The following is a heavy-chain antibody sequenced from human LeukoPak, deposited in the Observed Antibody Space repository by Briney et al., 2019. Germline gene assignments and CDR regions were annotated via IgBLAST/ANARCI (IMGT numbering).Heavy chain of an antibody. Sequence: GGSLRLSCAASGFTFSSYEMNWVRQAPGKGLEWVSYISSSGSTIYYADSVKGRFTISRDNAKNSLYLQMNSLRAEDTAVYYCARDKPLYCSGASCYFYGMDVSGQGTTVTVSS. D-gene: IGHD2-15*01. CDR1: GFTFSSYE. CDR3: ARDKPLYCSGASCYFYGMDV. V-gene: IGHV3-48*03. J-gene: IGHJ6*02. CDR2: ISSSGSTI.